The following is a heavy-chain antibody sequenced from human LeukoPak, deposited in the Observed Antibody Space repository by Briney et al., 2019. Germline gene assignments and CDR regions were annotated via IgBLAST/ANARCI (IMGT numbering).Heavy chain of an antibody. CDR2: ISTSGST. V-gene: IGHV4-4*09. D-gene: IGHD5-18*01. Sequence: PSETLSLTCAVSVASISNYYWSWIQQAPGKGLEWIGYISTSGSTNYNPSLKSRVSISLDTSNNRFSLNLNFVTAADTAVYFCASPRTSYRYTFDYWGPGALVTVSS. CDR1: VASISNYY. J-gene: IGHJ4*02. CDR3: ASPRTSYRYTFDY.